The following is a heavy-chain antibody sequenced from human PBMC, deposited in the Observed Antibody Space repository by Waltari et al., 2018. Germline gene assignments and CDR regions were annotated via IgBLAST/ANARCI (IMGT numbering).Heavy chain of an antibody. CDR3: ARVNGVAPLGDLDY. D-gene: IGHD3-3*01. CDR1: GGSISSGGYY. CDR2: IYYSGST. Sequence: QVQLQESGPGLVKPSQTLSRTCTVSGGSISSGGYYWSGIRQHPGKGLEWIGYIYYSGSTYYNPSLKSRVTISVDTSKNQFSLKLSSVTAADTAVYYCARVNGVAPLGDLDYWGQGTLVTVSS. V-gene: IGHV4-31*03. J-gene: IGHJ4*02.